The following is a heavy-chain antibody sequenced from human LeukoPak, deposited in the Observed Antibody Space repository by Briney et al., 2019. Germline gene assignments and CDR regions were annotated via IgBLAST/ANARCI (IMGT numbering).Heavy chain of an antibody. CDR2: IRYDGSNK. J-gene: IGHJ4*02. Sequence: GGSLRLSCAASGFTFSSYGMHWVRQAPGKGLEWVAFIRYDGSNKYYADSVKGRFTISRDNSKNTLYLQMNGLRAEDTAVYYCAKVYNCSSTSCYHYYFDYWGQGTLVTVSS. D-gene: IGHD2-2*01. CDR1: GFTFSSYG. V-gene: IGHV3-30*02. CDR3: AKVYNCSSTSCYHYYFDY.